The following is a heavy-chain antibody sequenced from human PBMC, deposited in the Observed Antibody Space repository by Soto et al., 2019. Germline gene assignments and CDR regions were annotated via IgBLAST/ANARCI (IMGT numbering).Heavy chain of an antibody. J-gene: IGHJ5*02. Sequence: SETLSLTCTVSGGSISSSSYYWGWIRQPPGKGLEWIGSIYYSGSTYYNPSLKSRVTISVDTSKNQFSLKLSSVTAADTAVYYCARHPLKQQLDRRTNWFDPWGQGTLVTVSS. CDR1: GGSISSSSYY. V-gene: IGHV4-39*01. CDR3: ARHPLKQQLDRRTNWFDP. CDR2: IYYSGST. D-gene: IGHD6-13*01.